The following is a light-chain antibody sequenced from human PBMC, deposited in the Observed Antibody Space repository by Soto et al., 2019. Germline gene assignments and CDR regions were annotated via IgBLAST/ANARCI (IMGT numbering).Light chain of an antibody. CDR3: SAWDDSIFGPV. Sequence: QSVLTQPPSASGTPGQRVTISCSGGNSNLGSNPVNWYLHLPGTAPKLLIYRDNQRPSGVPDRFSGSKSGTSASVAISGLQSEDEADYFCSAWDDSIFGPVFGGGTKLTVL. CDR1: NSNLGSNP. J-gene: IGLJ2*01. CDR2: RDN. V-gene: IGLV1-44*01.